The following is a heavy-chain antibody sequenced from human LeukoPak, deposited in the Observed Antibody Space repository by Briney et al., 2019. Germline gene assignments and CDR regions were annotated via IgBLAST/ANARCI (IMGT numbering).Heavy chain of an antibody. CDR2: IYYSWST. J-gene: IGHJ4*02. V-gene: IGHV4-59*08. CDR3: ARQAYHYGSGSYYYYFDY. CDR1: GGSISSYY. Sequence: SETLSLTCTVSGGSISSYYWSWIRQPPGKGLEWIGYIYYSWSTKYNPSLKSRVTISINTSKNQFSLKLSNVTAADTAMYYCARQAYHYGSGSYYYYFDYWGQGTLVTVSS. D-gene: IGHD3-10*01.